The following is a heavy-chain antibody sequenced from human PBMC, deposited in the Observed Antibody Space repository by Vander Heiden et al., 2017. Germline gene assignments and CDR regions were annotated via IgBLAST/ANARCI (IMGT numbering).Heavy chain of an antibody. CDR1: GGSITSAGYS. D-gene: IGHD3-22*01. CDR2: IFESGST. V-gene: IGHV4-30-2*01. J-gene: IGHJ6*02. CDR3: ARGTYAYDGSGSYVQYYYGMDV. Sequence: QLQLQESGSGLVTPSQTLSLTCTVPGGSITSAGYSRSWIRQPPGQGLEWIGFIFESGSTQYNPSLKSRVTMSVDRSKNQFSLNLSSVTAADTAVYFCARGTYAYDGSGSYVQYYYGMDVWGRGTTVTVSS.